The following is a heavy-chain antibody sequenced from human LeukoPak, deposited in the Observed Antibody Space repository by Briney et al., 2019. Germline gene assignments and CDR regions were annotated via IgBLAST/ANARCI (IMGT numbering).Heavy chain of an antibody. D-gene: IGHD5-12*01. CDR3: ARDARLRPVYSGYDWGAFDI. CDR2: IIPIFGTA. J-gene: IGHJ3*02. CDR1: GGTFISYA. V-gene: IGHV1-69*06. Sequence: SVTVSFKASGGTFISYAISWVRQAPGQGLEWMGGIIPIFGTANYAQKFQGRVTITADKSTSTAYMELSSLRSEDTAVYYCARDARLRPVYSGYDWGAFDIWGQGTMVTVSS.